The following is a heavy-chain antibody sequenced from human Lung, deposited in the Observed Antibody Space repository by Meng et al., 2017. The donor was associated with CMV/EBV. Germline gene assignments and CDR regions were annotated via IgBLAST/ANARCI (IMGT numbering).Heavy chain of an antibody. Sequence: SXAASGFIFSAYTMHWVRQAPGKGLEWVAVTSYDGSQKHYADSVKGRFTISRDNSKNTLYLQMNSLRAEDTAVYYCARSNCGGDCAFAYWGQGTPVTVSS. CDR1: GFIFSAYT. J-gene: IGHJ4*02. V-gene: IGHV3-30*04. D-gene: IGHD2-21*01. CDR2: TSYDGSQK. CDR3: ARSNCGGDCAFAY.